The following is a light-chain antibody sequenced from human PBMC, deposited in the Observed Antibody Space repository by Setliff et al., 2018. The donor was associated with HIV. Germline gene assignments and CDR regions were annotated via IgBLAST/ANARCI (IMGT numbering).Light chain of an antibody. J-gene: IGKJ3*01. Sequence: AIQLTQSPSSLSASIGGTVTITCRSSQGISRSLAWYQQRPGGAPSLLIYDASTLENGVPSKFSGSGSGTNFTLTINRLQPVDFGTYYCQQYYTYPRSFGPGTKVDIK. CDR1: QGISRS. CDR2: DAS. CDR3: QQYYTYPRS. V-gene: IGKV1-13*02.